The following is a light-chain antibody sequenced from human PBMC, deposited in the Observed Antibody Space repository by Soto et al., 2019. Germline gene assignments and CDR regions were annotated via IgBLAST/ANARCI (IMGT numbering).Light chain of an antibody. Sequence: DIVMTQSPDSLAVSLGERASINCTASQSVLYSSANKDYIAWYQQKPGQPPKLLIYWASTRQSGVPERFSGSGSGTDFTLTITSLQAGDVAVYYCQQYHSTPITFGHGTRLEIK. CDR3: QQYHSTPIT. J-gene: IGKJ5*01. V-gene: IGKV4-1*01. CDR2: WAS. CDR1: QSVLYSSANKDY.